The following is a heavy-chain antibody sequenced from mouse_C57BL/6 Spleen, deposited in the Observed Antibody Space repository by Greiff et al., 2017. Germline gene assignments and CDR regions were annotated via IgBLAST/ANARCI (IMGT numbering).Heavy chain of an antibody. Sequence: VQLQQSGPELVKPGASVKISCKASGYSFTGYYMNWVKQSPEKSLEWIGEINPSTGGTTYNQKFKAKATLTVDKSSSTAYMQLKSPTSEDSAVYYCARHYSKGYYAMDYWGQGTSVTVSS. V-gene: IGHV1-42*01. CDR3: ARHYSKGYYAMDY. CDR2: INPSTGGT. CDR1: GYSFTGYY. J-gene: IGHJ4*01. D-gene: IGHD2-5*01.